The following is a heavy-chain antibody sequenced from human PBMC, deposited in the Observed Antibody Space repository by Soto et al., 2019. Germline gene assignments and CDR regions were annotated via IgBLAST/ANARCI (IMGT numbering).Heavy chain of an antibody. CDR2: INAGNGNT. Sequence: ASVKVSCNASGYTFTSYAMHWVRQAPGQRLEWMGWINAGNGNTKYSQKFQGRVTITRDTSASTAYMELSSLRSEDTAVYYCARNLWEAAAGDYYGMDVWGQGTTVTVSS. CDR3: ARNLWEAAAGDYYGMDV. D-gene: IGHD6-13*01. J-gene: IGHJ6*02. CDR1: GYTFTSYA. V-gene: IGHV1-3*01.